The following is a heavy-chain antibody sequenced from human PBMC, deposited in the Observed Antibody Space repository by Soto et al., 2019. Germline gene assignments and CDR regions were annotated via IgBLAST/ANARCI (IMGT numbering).Heavy chain of an antibody. CDR3: ARDSDSGSYYFDY. CDR1: GGSVISGSYY. J-gene: IGHJ4*02. CDR2: IYNSGST. D-gene: IGHD3-10*01. V-gene: IGHV4-61*03. Sequence: SVTLSLRCPVSGGSVISGSYYWSWKQQPPGKGLEWIGYIYNSGSTNYNPSLKSRVTISVDTSKNHFSLRMSSVTAADTAVYYCARDSDSGSYYFDYWGRGTLVTGS.